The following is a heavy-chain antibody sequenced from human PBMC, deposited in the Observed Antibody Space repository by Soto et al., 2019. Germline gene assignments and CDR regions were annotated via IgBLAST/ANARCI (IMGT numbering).Heavy chain of an antibody. CDR3: ARSSIAARDYYYYMDV. CDR1: GGTFSSYT. J-gene: IGHJ6*03. V-gene: IGHV1-69*02. D-gene: IGHD6-6*01. Sequence: QVQLVQSGAEVKKPGSSVKVSCKASGGTFSSYTISWVRQAPGQGLEWMGRIIPILGIANYAQKFQGRVKITADKSTSTAYMELSSLRSEDTAVYDCARSSIAARDYYYYMDVWGKGTTVTVSS. CDR2: IIPILGIA.